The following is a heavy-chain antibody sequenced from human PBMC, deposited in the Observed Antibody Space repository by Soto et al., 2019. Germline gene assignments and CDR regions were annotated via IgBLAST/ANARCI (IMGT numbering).Heavy chain of an antibody. CDR2: VYSSGTT. V-gene: IGHV4-4*07. CDR1: GGSINSYW. Sequence: SETLSLTCSVSGGSINSYWWGWIRQPAGKGLEWIGRVYSSGTTDYNPPLNSRATLSVETSKNQFSLELSSVTAADTAVYYCARDIGSYAYGEGYWGQGIQVTVSS. J-gene: IGHJ4*02. CDR3: ARDIGSYAYGEGY. D-gene: IGHD3-10*01.